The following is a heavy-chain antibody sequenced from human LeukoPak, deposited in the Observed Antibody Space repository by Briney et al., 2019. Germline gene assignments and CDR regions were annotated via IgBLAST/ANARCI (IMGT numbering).Heavy chain of an antibody. J-gene: IGHJ4*02. CDR2: ITKDGTT. CDR1: GIPFEDAW. Sequence: KPGESLRLSCVLSGIPFEDAWMSWVRQAPGKGLEWVGRITKDGTTDYATPVKGRLTISRDNSKTTFYLQMNSLRTDDTSIYYCTWVSTVLTVDYWGQGTLVTVSS. V-gene: IGHV3-15*01. D-gene: IGHD4/OR15-4a*01. CDR3: TWVSTVLTVDY.